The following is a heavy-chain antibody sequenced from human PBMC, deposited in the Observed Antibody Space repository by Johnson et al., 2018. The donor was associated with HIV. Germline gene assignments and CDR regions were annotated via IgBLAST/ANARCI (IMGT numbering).Heavy chain of an antibody. CDR3: ARGFHSGSYYRGRAFDI. J-gene: IGHJ3*02. Sequence: QVQLVESGGGVVQPGRSLRLSCAASGFTLSSYAMHWVRKAPGKGLEWVAVISYDGSNKYYADSAKGRFTISRDNSKNTLDLQMNSLRAEDTAVYYCARGFHSGSYYRGRAFDIWGQGTMVTVSS. V-gene: IGHV3-30*04. CDR2: ISYDGSNK. CDR1: GFTLSSYA. D-gene: IGHD1-26*01.